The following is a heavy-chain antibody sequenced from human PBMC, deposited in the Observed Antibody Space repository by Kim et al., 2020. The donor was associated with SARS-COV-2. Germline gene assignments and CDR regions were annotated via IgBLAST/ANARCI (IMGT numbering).Heavy chain of an antibody. CDR3: ARVIGGTYRYPDY. D-gene: IGHD3-16*02. J-gene: IGHJ4*02. CDR1: GYTFTNNA. Sequence: ASVKVSCKASGYTFTNNAISWVRQAPGQGLEWMGWINTDTGNPTYAQAFTRRFVFSVDTSVTTAYLQISSLEAEDTALYYCARVIGGTYRYPDYWGQGTL. V-gene: IGHV7-4-1*02. CDR2: INTDTGNP.